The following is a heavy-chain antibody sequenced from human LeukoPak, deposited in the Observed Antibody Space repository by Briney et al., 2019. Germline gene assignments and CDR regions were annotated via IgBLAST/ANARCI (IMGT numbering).Heavy chain of an antibody. CDR2: ISSSSSYI. Sequence: TGGSLRLSCAASGFTFSSYSMNWVRQAPGKGLEWVSSISSSSSYIYYADSVKGRFTISRDNAKNSLYLQMNSLRAEDTAVYYCARDSSGWYFSDYWGQGTLATVSS. CDR3: ARDSSGWYFSDY. D-gene: IGHD6-19*01. J-gene: IGHJ4*02. CDR1: GFTFSSYS. V-gene: IGHV3-21*01.